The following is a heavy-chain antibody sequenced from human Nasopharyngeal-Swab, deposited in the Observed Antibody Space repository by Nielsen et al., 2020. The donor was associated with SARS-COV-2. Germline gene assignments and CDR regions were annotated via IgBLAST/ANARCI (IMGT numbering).Heavy chain of an antibody. V-gene: IGHV1-18*01. Sequence: ASVKVSCKASGYTFTSYGISWVRQAPGQGLEWMGWISAYNGNTNYAQKLQGRVTVTTDTSTSTAYMELRSLRSDDTAVYYCARVGSYGYYLQVADYWGQGTLVTVSS. D-gene: IGHD5-18*01. CDR3: ARVGSYGYYLQVADY. CDR2: ISAYNGNT. CDR1: GYTFTSYG. J-gene: IGHJ4*02.